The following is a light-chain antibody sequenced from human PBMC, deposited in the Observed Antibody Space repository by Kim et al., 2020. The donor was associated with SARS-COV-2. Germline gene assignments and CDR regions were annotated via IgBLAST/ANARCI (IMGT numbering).Light chain of an antibody. CDR1: QSVGSH. J-gene: IGKJ1*01. CDR2: DAS. Sequence: VSPGESVTLFCTARQSVGSHLAWYQQRPGQPPRLLIDDASTRATGVPARFSGSGSGTEFTLTIGRLQSEDFAVYFCQHYAVWPWTFGLGTKVDIK. CDR3: QHYAVWPWT. V-gene: IGKV3-15*01.